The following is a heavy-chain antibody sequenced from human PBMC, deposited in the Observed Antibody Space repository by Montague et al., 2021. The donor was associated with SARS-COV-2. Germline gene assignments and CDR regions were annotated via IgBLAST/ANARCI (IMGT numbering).Heavy chain of an antibody. CDR1: GGSFSGYY. CDR2: INHSGST. Sequence: SETLSLTCAVYGGSFSGYYWSWIRQPPGKGLEWIGEINHSGSTNYNPSLKSRVTISVDTSKNQFSLKLSSVTAADTAVYYCARRGYSYSYDGMDVWGQGTMVTVSS. CDR3: ARRGYSYSYDGMDV. J-gene: IGHJ6*02. V-gene: IGHV4-34*01. D-gene: IGHD5-24*01.